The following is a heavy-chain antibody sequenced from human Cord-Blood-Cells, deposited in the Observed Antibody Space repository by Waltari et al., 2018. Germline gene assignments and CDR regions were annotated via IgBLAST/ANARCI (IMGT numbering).Heavy chain of an antibody. V-gene: IGHV3-7*01. Sequence: EVQLVESGGGLVQPGGSLRLSCAASGFTFSSYWMSWVRQAPGKGLEWVANIKQEGREKYDVDAGKGRFTSSRDNAKNSLYLQMNSLRAEDTAVYYCARQCYSSSWYDAFDIWGQGTMVTVSS. CDR1: GFTFSSYW. J-gene: IGHJ3*02. CDR3: ARQCYSSSWYDAFDI. D-gene: IGHD6-13*01. CDR2: IKQEGREK.